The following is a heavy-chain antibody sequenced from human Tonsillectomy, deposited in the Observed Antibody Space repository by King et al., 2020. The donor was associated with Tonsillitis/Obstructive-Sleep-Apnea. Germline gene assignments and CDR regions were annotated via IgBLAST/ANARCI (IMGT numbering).Heavy chain of an antibody. D-gene: IGHD4-17*01. Sequence: QVQLVESGGGVVQPGRSLRLSCAASGFTFSAYGMHWVRQAPGKGLEWVAVIWYDGSNKYYADSVKGRFTISRDNSKNTLYLQMNSLRAEDTAVYYCAMQTTAQHYYYYGMDVWGQGTTVTVSS. CDR3: AMQTTAQHYYYYGMDV. CDR1: GFTFSAYG. CDR2: IWYDGSNK. J-gene: IGHJ6*02. V-gene: IGHV3-33*01.